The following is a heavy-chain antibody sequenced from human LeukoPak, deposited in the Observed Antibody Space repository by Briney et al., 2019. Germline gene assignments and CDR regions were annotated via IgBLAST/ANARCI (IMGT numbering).Heavy chain of an antibody. CDR3: ARVCRSRSITYSCRPWFDP. V-gene: IGHV4-38-2*02. CDR1: GYSISSGYY. CDR2: HDGST. Sequence: SETLSLTCTVSGYSISSGYYWGWVRQSPGKGLEWIYHDGSTYYSPSLRSRVTTSVDTSKNQFSLSLSSVTAADTAVYYCARVCRSRSITYSCRPWFDPWGQGTLVTVSS. J-gene: IGHJ5*02. D-gene: IGHD2-15*01.